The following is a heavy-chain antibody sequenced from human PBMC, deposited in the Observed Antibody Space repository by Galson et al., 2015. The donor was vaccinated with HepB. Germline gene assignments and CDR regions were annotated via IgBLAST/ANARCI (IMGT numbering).Heavy chain of an antibody. Sequence: SLRLSCAASEFTFSNYCMHWVRQAPGKGLGWVAVISYDGSNKYYADSVKGRFTISRDNSRYTLYLQMNSLRAEDTAVYYCARGPLEWLFGGDAFDIWGQGTMVTVSS. CDR1: EFTFSNYC. J-gene: IGHJ3*02. V-gene: IGHV3-30-3*01. CDR3: ARGPLEWLFGGDAFDI. CDR2: ISYDGSNK. D-gene: IGHD3-3*01.